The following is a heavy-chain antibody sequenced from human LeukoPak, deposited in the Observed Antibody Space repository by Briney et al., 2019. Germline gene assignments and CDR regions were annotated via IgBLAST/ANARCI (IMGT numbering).Heavy chain of an antibody. CDR1: GFTFSSYA. Sequence: GGSLRLSCAASGFTFSSYAMSWVRQAPGKGLEWVSGMSGSGGSTYYADSVKGRFTISRDNSKNTLYLQMNSLRADDTAVYYCAKAYSSGWYSFDYWGQGTLVTVSS. CDR2: MSGSGGST. D-gene: IGHD6-19*01. V-gene: IGHV3-23*01. J-gene: IGHJ4*02. CDR3: AKAYSSGWYSFDY.